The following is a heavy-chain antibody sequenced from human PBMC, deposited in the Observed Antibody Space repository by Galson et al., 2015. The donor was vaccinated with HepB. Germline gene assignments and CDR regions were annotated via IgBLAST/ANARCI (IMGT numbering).Heavy chain of an antibody. D-gene: IGHD3-16*01. CDR1: GFTFSRYA. CDR3: AKGEEATWVPWGY. CDR2: ISGSGGST. Sequence: SLRLSCAASGFTFSRYAMSWVRQAPGKGLEWVSAISGSGGSTYYADSVKGRFTISRDNSKNTLYLQMNSLRAEDTAVYYCAKGEEATWVPWGYWGQGTLVTVSS. J-gene: IGHJ4*02. V-gene: IGHV3-23*01.